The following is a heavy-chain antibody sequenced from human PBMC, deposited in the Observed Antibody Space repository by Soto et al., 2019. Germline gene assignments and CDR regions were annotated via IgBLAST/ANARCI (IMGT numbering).Heavy chain of an antibody. CDR1: GGSVSSGDYF. Sequence: SETLSLTXTVSGGSVSSGDYFWSWIRQPPGKGLEWIGYIYDSGSSYYNPSLKSRVTMSVDTSKNQFSLKLRSVTAADTAMYYCAREKGYISGPKNFDSWGQGTLVTVSS. J-gene: IGHJ4*02. CDR3: AREKGYISGPKNFDS. CDR2: IYDSGSS. D-gene: IGHD5-12*01. V-gene: IGHV4-30-4*01.